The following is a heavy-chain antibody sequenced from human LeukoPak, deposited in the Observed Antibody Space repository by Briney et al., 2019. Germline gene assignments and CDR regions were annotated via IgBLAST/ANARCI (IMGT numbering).Heavy chain of an antibody. CDR1: GYTFTSYG. D-gene: IGHD3-22*01. CDR2: ISAYNGNT. Sequence: ASVKVSCKASGYTFTSYGISWVRQAPGQGLEWMGWISAYNGNTNYAQKLQGRVTMTTDTSTSIAYMELRSLRSDDTAVYYCARVTYYYDSSGYSRLDYYYGMDVWGQGTTVTVSS. CDR3: ARVTYYYDSSGYSRLDYYYGMDV. V-gene: IGHV1-18*01. J-gene: IGHJ6*02.